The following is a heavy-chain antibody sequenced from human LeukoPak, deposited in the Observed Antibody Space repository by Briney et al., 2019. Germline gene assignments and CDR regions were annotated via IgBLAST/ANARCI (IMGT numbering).Heavy chain of an antibody. J-gene: IGHJ3*02. CDR3: ARERSGHRMTTVTNDAFDI. CDR2: ISRSGENT. D-gene: IGHD4-17*01. CDR1: GFIFSSYA. Sequence: AGGSLRLSCAASGFIFSSYAMSWVRQAPGKGLEWVSAISRSGENTYYADSVKGRFTISRDNAKNSLYLQINSLRAEDTALYYCARERSGHRMTTVTNDAFDIWGQGTMVTVSS. V-gene: IGHV3-23*01.